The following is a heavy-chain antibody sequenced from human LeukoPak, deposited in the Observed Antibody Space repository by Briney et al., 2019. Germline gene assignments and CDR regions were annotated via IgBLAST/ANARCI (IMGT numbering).Heavy chain of an antibody. Sequence: GGSLRLSCAASGFAFSSSWTSWVRQAPGKGLEWVANIKEDGSEKYYVDSVRGRFTISRDNAKNSLYLQMNSLRAEDTAVYYCTRSRYNSGWDDYWGQGTLVTVSS. CDR3: TRSRYNSGWDDY. CDR2: IKEDGSEK. D-gene: IGHD6-19*01. J-gene: IGHJ4*02. CDR1: GFAFSSSW. V-gene: IGHV3-7*01.